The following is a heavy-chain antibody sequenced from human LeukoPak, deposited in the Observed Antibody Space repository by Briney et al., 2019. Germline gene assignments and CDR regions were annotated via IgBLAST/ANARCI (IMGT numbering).Heavy chain of an antibody. D-gene: IGHD3-10*01. V-gene: IGHV4-59*01. CDR2: IYYSGST. Sequence: SETLSLTCTVSGGSISSYYWSWIRQPPGKGLEWIGYIYYSGSTNYNPSLKSRVTISVDTSKNQFSLKLSSVTAADTAVYNCARGSRFNCYGSGSLYYYYGMDVWGKGTTVTVSS. CDR3: ARGSRFNCYGSGSLYYYYGMDV. J-gene: IGHJ6*04. CDR1: GGSISSYY.